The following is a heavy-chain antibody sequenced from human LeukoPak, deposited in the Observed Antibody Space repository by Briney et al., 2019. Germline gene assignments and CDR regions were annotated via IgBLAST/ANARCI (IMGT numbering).Heavy chain of an antibody. Sequence: GESLKISCKGSGYSFTSYWIAWVRQMPGKGLECMGIIYPGDSDTKYSPSFQGQVTLSADKSISTAYLQWSSLKASDTAMYYCAIQSHYCSGGTCYSYYFDCWGQGTLVTVSS. CDR1: GYSFTSYW. D-gene: IGHD2-15*01. V-gene: IGHV5-51*01. CDR2: IYPGDSDT. J-gene: IGHJ4*02. CDR3: AIQSHYCSGGTCYSYYFDC.